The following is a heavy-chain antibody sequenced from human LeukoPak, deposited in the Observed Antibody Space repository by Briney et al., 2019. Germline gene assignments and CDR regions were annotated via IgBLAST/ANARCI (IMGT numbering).Heavy chain of an antibody. CDR3: ARTGVWFGLDP. CDR1: GCSISSYY. J-gene: IGHJ5*02. V-gene: IGHV4-4*07. CDR2: IYTSGST. Sequence: SETLSLTCTVSGCSISSYYWSWIRQPPGKGLEWIGRIYTSGSTNYNPSLKSRVTMSVDTSKNQFSLKLSSVTAADTAVYYCARTGVWFGLDPWGQGTLVTVSS. D-gene: IGHD3-10*01.